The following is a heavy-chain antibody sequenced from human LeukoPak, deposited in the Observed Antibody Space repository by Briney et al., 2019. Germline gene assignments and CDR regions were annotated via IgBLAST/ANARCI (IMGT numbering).Heavy chain of an antibody. CDR3: AKGGESYYDFWSGYSPGDWFDP. CDR2: INPSGGST. CDR1: GYTFTSYY. Sequence: ASVKVSCKASGYTFTSYYMHWVRQAPGQGLEWMGIINPSGGSTSYAQKFQGRVTMTRDTSTSTVYMELSSLRAEDTAVYYCAKGGESYYDFWSGYSPGDWFDPWGQGTLVTVSS. V-gene: IGHV1-46*01. D-gene: IGHD3-3*01. J-gene: IGHJ5*02.